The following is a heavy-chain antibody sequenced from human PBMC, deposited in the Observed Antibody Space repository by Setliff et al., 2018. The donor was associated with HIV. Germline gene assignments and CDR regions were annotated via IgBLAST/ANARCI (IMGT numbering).Heavy chain of an antibody. D-gene: IGHD6-13*01. CDR1: GGSVSSVNYY. CDR3: ASALSSSWDYFDY. V-gene: IGHV4-61*01. Sequence: SETLSLTCSVSGGSVSSVNYYWSWIRQPPGQGLEWIGYIHYTGSTTYNPSLKSRVTISVDTSKNQFSLKLSSVTAADTAVYYCASALSSSWDYFDYWGQGTLVTVSS. CDR2: IHYTGST. J-gene: IGHJ4*02.